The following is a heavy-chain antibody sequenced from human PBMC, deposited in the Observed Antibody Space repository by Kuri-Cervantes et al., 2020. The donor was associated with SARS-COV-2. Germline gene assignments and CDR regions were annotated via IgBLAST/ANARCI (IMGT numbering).Heavy chain of an antibody. D-gene: IGHD4-11*01. CDR2: ISYDGSDK. J-gene: IGHJ3*02. CDR3: ARDQDDYSNYHAFDI. CDR1: GFTFSNAW. V-gene: IGHV3-30*03. Sequence: GESLKISCAASGFTFSNAWMSWVRQAPGKGLEWVAVISYDGSDKYYADSVKGRFTISRDNSKNTLYLQMNSLRAEDTAVYYCARDQDDYSNYHAFDIWGQGTMVTVSS.